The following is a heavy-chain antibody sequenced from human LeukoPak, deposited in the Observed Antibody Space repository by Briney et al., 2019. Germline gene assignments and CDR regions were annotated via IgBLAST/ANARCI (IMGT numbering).Heavy chain of an antibody. J-gene: IGHJ4*02. Sequence: GGSLRLSCAASGFTFSSYWMHWVRQAPGKGLVWVSRISPDGSSGDYADSVKGRFTISRDNAKNTLYLQMNSLRAEDTALYHRVRAGSGGTYGYFDSWGQGTLVSVSS. V-gene: IGHV3-74*01. D-gene: IGHD5-18*01. CDR2: ISPDGSSG. CDR1: GFTFSSYW. CDR3: VRAGSGGTYGYFDS.